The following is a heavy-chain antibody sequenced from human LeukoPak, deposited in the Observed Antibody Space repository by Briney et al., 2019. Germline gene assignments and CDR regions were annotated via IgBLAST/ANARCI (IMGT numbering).Heavy chain of an antibody. J-gene: IGHJ4*02. CDR1: GLTFSSNS. Sequence: GGSLRLSCADSGLTFSSNSMDWVRQAPGKGLEWVSSISSSSSYIYYADSVKGRFTISRDNPKNSLYLQMNSLRAEDTALYYCARDLATVKTGPDYWGQGTLVSVSS. CDR3: ARDLATVKTGPDY. V-gene: IGHV3-21*01. D-gene: IGHD4-11*01. CDR2: ISSSSSYI.